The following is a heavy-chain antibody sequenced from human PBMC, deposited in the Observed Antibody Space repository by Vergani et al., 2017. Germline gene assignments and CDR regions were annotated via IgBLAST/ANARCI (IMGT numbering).Heavy chain of an antibody. CDR2: ISGSGGST. CDR1: GFTFDDYA. D-gene: IGHD1-1*01. V-gene: IGHV3-9*01. J-gene: IGHJ5*02. Sequence: EVQLVESGGGLVQPGRSLRLSCAASGFTFDDYAMHWVRQAPGKGLEWVSAISGSGGSTYYADSVKGRFTISRDNAKNSLYLQMNSLRAEDTAVYYCARDYRAGTTFSLGQGTLVTVSS. CDR3: ARDYRAGTTFS.